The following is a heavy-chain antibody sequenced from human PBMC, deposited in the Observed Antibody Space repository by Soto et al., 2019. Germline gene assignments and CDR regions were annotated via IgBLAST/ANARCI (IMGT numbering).Heavy chain of an antibody. Sequence: SEALSVISTVSVGSVSSGSYDWSWIRQPPGKGLEWIGYTYYSGSTNYNPSLKSRVTISVDTSKNQFSLKLSSVTAADTAVYYGGRGEMATTIMSGIDYWGHGTPFPAS. CDR1: VGSVSSGSYD. CDR3: GRGEMATTIMSGIDY. D-gene: IGHD3-10*01. CDR2: TYYSGST. J-gene: IGHJ4*01. V-gene: IGHV4-61*01.